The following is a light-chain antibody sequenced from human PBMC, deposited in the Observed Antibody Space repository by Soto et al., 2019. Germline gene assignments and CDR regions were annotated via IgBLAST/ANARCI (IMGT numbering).Light chain of an antibody. J-gene: IGKJ4*01. CDR1: QSVSSN. V-gene: IGKV3-15*01. CDR2: GAS. Sequence: EIVMTQSPATLSVSPGERATLSCRASQSVSSNLAWYQQKPGQAPRLLIYGASTRATGIPARFSGSGSGTEFTLTISSLQSEVFAVYCCQQYNNWPLSFGGGTKVEIK. CDR3: QQYNNWPLS.